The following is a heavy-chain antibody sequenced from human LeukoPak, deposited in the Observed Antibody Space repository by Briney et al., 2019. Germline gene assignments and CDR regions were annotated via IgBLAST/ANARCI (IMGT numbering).Heavy chain of an antibody. Sequence: GGSLRLSCAASGFTFSSYEMRWVRQAPGKGLEWVSYISSSGTIYYADSVKGRFAISRDNAKNSLYLQMNSLRAEDTAVYYCAGAGDYWGQGTLVTVSS. CDR3: AGAGDY. CDR1: GFTFSSYE. J-gene: IGHJ4*02. V-gene: IGHV3-48*03. CDR2: ISSSGTI.